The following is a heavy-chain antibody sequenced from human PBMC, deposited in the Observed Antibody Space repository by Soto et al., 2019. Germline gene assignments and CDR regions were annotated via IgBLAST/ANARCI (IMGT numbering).Heavy chain of an antibody. CDR1: GGSFSGYY. J-gene: IGHJ4*02. CDR3: ARESVAVAFDY. CDR2: INHSGST. Sequence: SATLSLTCAVYGGSFSGYYWSWIRPPPGKGLEWIGEINHSGSTDYNPSLKSRVTISVDTSKNQFSLKLSSVTAADTAVYYCARESVAVAFDYWGQGTLVTVSS. D-gene: IGHD6-19*01. V-gene: IGHV4-34*01.